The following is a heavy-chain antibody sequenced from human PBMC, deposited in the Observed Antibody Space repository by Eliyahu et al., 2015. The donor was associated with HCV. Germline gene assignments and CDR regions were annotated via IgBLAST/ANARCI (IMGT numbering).Heavy chain of an antibody. Sequence: QVQLQESGPGLVKPSEXLSLTCTVSGGSXTXXSWSWIRQPPGKGLEWIGYIHYSWSTNYNPSLKSRVTISVDTSKNQFSLKLTSVTAADTAMYYCASGGGGIAVTGTGGWFDPWGQGTLVTVSS. CDR2: IHYSWST. J-gene: IGHJ5*02. V-gene: IGHV4-59*01. D-gene: IGHD6-19*01. CDR1: GGSXTXXS. CDR3: ASGGGGIAVTGTGGWFDP.